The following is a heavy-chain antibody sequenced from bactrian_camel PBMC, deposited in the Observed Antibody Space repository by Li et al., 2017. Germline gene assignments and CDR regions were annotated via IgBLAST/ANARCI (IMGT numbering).Heavy chain of an antibody. CDR2: ITWTGGTT. J-gene: IGHJ4*01. CDR3: AAAVFCTSAFVRPAPATY. Sequence: HVQLVESGGGSVQGGGSLTLSCAASGYTSNNNCMGWFRQAPGKEREGVSCITWTGGTTYYADSVKGRFTISKDNVKNTLYLHMNSLEPDDTAVYYCAAAVFCTSAFVRPAPATYWGQGTQVTVS. D-gene: IGHD1*01. V-gene: IGHV3S60*01. CDR1: GYTSNNNC.